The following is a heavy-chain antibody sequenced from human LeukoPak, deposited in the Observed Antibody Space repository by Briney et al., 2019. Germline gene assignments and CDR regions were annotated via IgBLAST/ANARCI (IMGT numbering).Heavy chain of an antibody. V-gene: IGHV3-7*01. CDR3: AKDLSFIYYDFWSGYGPAGDDAFDI. D-gene: IGHD3-3*01. CDR2: IKQDGSNK. J-gene: IGHJ3*02. Sequence: PGGSLSLSCAASGFTFSSYWMSWVSQAPGKGLEWVANIKQDGSNKYYADSVKGRFTISRDNSKNTLYLQMNSLRAEDTAVYYCAKDLSFIYYDFWSGYGPAGDDAFDIWGQGTMVTVSS. CDR1: GFTFSSYW.